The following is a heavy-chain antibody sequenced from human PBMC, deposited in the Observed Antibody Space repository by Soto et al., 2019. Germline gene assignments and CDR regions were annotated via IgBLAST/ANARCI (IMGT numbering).Heavy chain of an antibody. V-gene: IGHV4-39*01. CDR2: ADYSGST. J-gene: IGHJ5*02. Sequence: QLQLQESGPGLVKPSETLSLTCTVSGGSISSGSYYWGWIRQPPGKGLEWIGSADYSGSTYYNPSLKSRDTIPVETSKNQFAPKRSSVTDADTAVYYCARHNPATATETVGNWFDPWGQGTLVTVSS. D-gene: IGHD4-17*01. CDR3: ARHNPATATETVGNWFDP. CDR1: GGSISSGSYY.